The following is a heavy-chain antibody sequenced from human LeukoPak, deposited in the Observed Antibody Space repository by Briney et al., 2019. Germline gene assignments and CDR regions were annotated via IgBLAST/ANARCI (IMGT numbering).Heavy chain of an antibody. CDR3: ARGVSSGWYLDYYYMDV. D-gene: IGHD6-19*01. Sequence: SETLSLTCTVSGGSISSYYWSWIRQPPGKGLEWIGEINHSGSTNYNPSLKSRVTISVDTSKNQFSLKLSSVTAADTAVYYCARGVSSGWYLDYYYMDVWGKGTTVTVSS. J-gene: IGHJ6*03. CDR2: INHSGST. V-gene: IGHV4-34*01. CDR1: GGSISSYY.